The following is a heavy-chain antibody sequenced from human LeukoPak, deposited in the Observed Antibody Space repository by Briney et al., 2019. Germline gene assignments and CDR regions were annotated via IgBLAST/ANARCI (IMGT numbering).Heavy chain of an antibody. V-gene: IGHV3-33*01. D-gene: IGHD3-10*01. CDR3: ARSPYRRVVGEKSAPFDY. Sequence: GGSVRLSCAASGFTFSSYGMHGVRQAPGKGLEWVAVIWYDGSNKYYADSVKGRFTISRDNSKNTLYLQMNSLRAEDTAVHYCARSPYRRVVGEKSAPFDYWGQGTLVTVSS. CDR1: GFTFSSYG. CDR2: IWYDGSNK. J-gene: IGHJ4*02.